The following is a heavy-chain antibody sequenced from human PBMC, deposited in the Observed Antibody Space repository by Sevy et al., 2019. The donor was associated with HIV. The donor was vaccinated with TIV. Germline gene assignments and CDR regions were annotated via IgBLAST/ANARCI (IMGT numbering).Heavy chain of an antibody. D-gene: IGHD3-22*01. CDR3: ARPYRTDPFYYSGSGGYYYPSYFDY. J-gene: IGHJ4*02. Sequence: GGSLRLACAASGFTFSNYWMSWVRQPPGKGLEWVANIKQDGSEKYYGDSVKGRSTISRDNAKNSLYLQMNSRRAQDTAVYYCARPYRTDPFYYSGSGGYYYPSYFDYWGQGTLVTVSS. CDR2: IKQDGSEK. CDR1: GFTFSNYW. V-gene: IGHV3-7*01.